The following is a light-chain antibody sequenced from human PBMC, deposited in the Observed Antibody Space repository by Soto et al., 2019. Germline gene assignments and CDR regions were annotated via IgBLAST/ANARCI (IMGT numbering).Light chain of an antibody. CDR3: RQFNAYPLT. CDR2: GAS. J-gene: IGKJ4*01. CDR1: QGISDY. Sequence: DIQLTQSPSFLSASVGDRVTISCRASQGISDYLAWYQQKPGKAPKLLIYGASTLQSGVPSRFSGSASGTEFTLTSSSPQPEDFATYYCRQFNAYPLTFGGGTKLEIK. V-gene: IGKV1-9*01.